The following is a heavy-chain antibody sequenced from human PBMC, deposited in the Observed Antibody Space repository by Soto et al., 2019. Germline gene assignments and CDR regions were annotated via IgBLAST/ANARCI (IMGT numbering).Heavy chain of an antibody. CDR3: ATAYDFWSGYYKRPINWFDP. Sequence: ASVKVSCKVSGYTLTELSMHWVRQAPGKGLEWMGGFDPEDGETIYAQKFQGRVTMTEDTSTDTAYMELSSLRSEDTAVYYCATAYDFWSGYYKRPINWFDPWGQGTLVTVS. V-gene: IGHV1-24*01. CDR1: GYTLTELS. D-gene: IGHD3-3*01. CDR2: FDPEDGET. J-gene: IGHJ5*02.